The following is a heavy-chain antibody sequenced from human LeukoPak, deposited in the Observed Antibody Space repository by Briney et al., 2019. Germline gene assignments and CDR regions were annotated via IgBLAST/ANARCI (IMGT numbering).Heavy chain of an antibody. V-gene: IGHV3-74*01. Sequence: GGSLRLSCAASGFTFSSYWMHWVRQGPGKGLVWVSRIKSDGTSATYADSVQGRFTISRDNSKNTLYLQMNSLSAEDTALYYCARDWQWLVDQWGQGTLVTVSS. CDR2: IKSDGTSA. J-gene: IGHJ4*02. CDR1: GFTFSSYW. D-gene: IGHD6-19*01. CDR3: ARDWQWLVDQ.